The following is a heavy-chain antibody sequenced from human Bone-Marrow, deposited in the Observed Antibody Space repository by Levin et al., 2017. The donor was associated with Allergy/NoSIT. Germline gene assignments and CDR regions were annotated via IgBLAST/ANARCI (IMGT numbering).Heavy chain of an antibody. CDR1: GFSLSTSGMC. CDR2: IDWDDDK. V-gene: IGHV2-70*11. CDR3: ARYYYDSSGYYRGGMDG. J-gene: IGHJ6*02. Sequence: SGPTLVKPTQTLTLTCTFSGFSLSTSGMCVSWIRQPPGKALEWLARIDWDDDKYYSTSLKTRLTISKDTSKNQVVLTMTNMDPVDTATYYCARYYYDSSGYYRGGMDGWGQGTTVTVSS. D-gene: IGHD3-22*01.